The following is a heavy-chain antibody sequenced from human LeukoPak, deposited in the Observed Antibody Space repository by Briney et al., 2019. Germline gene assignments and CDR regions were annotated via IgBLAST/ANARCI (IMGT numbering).Heavy chain of an antibody. CDR3: ARRDYAAWFDP. CDR2: VYYGGST. V-gene: IGHV4-39*01. D-gene: IGHD4/OR15-4a*01. Sequence: KPSETLSLTCNVSGDSITSGGFYWAWIRQSPGKGLEWIGNVYYGGSTQYNPSLRGRVSISMDMTKNQFSLNLNSVSVTDTAIYYCARRDYAAWFDPWGQGTLVTVSS. J-gene: IGHJ5*02. CDR1: GDSITSGGFY.